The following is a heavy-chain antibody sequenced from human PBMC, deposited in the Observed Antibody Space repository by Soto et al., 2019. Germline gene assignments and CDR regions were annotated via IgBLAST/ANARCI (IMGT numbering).Heavy chain of an antibody. CDR1: GYSFTSYW. Sequence: GESLKISCKGSGYSFTSYWIGWVRQMPGKGLEWMGIIYPGDSDTRYSPSFQGQVTISADKSISTAYLQWSSLKASDTAMYYCARQGRYDFWSGYLYYYYMDVWGKGTTDTVSS. CDR2: IYPGDSDT. J-gene: IGHJ6*03. D-gene: IGHD3-3*01. CDR3: ARQGRYDFWSGYLYYYYMDV. V-gene: IGHV5-51*01.